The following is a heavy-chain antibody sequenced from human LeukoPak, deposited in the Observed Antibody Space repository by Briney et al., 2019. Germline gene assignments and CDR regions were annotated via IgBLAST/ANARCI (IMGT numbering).Heavy chain of an antibody. D-gene: IGHD3-10*01. CDR1: GYLFNMHW. CDR3: ATAGARLFDI. CDR2: FDPEDGET. J-gene: IGHJ3*02. Sequence: ASVKVSCKTSGYLFNMHWMHWVRQAPGQGLEWMGGFDPEDGETIYAQKFQGRVTMTEDTSTDTAYMELSSLRSEDTAVYYCATAGARLFDIWGQGTMVTVSS. V-gene: IGHV1-24*01.